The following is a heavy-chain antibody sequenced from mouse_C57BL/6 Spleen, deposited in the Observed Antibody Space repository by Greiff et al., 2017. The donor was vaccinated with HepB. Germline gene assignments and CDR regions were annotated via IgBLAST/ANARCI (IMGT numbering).Heavy chain of an antibody. CDR1: GYTFTSYW. Sequence: VQLQQPGAELVMPGASVKLSCKASGYTFTSYWMHWVKQRPGQGLEWIGEIDPSDSYPNYNQKFKGKSTLTVDKSSSTAYMQLSSLTSEDSAVYYCARDDSPWFAYWGQGTLVTVSA. D-gene: IGHD2-4*01. V-gene: IGHV1-69*01. CDR2: IDPSDSYP. CDR3: ARDDSPWFAY. J-gene: IGHJ3*01.